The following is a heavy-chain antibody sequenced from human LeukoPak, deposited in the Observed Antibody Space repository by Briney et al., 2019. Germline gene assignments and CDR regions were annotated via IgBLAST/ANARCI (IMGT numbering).Heavy chain of an antibody. CDR2: INIDGSST. J-gene: IGHJ6*02. CDR1: GFTFSSYW. Sequence: GVLRLSCAASGFTFSSYWMHWGRRGPGKGLVWVSRINIDGSSTKYADSAKGRFTISTDSAKNSLYPLMNSLRAEATAVYYCARYRSGYDSYYYGMDVWGQGTTVTVSS. V-gene: IGHV3-74*03. D-gene: IGHD5-12*01. CDR3: ARYRSGYDSYYYGMDV.